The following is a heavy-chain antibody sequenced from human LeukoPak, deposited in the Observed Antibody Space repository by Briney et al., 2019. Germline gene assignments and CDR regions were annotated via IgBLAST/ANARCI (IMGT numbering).Heavy chain of an antibody. CDR3: ARHLYSGYDFGY. D-gene: IGHD5-12*01. Sequence: PETLSLTCTVSGGSISSSSYYWGWLRQPPGKILVWIGSMYYSGSSYYNPSLKSRVTISVDTSKNQFSLNLSSVTAADTAVYYCARHLYSGYDFGYWGQGTLVTV. V-gene: IGHV4-39*01. J-gene: IGHJ4*02. CDR1: GGSISSSSYY. CDR2: MYYSGSS.